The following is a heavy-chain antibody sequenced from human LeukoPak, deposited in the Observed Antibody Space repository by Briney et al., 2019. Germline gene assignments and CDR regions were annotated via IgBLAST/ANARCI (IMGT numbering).Heavy chain of an antibody. V-gene: IGHV4-34*01. CDR1: GGSFSGYY. CDR3: AREKDRIAAAGRWYFDL. D-gene: IGHD6-13*01. CDR2: INHSGST. J-gene: IGHJ2*01. Sequence: SETLSLTCAVYGGSFSGYYWSWIRQPPGKGLEWIGEINHSGSTNYNPSLKSRVTISVDTSKNQFSLKLSSVTAADTAVYYCAREKDRIAAAGRWYFDLWGRGTLVTVSS.